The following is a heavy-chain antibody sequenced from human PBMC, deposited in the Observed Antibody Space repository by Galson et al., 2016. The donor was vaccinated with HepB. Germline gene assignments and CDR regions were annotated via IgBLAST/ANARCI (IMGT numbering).Heavy chain of an antibody. J-gene: IGHJ4*02. CDR2: ISYDGNNN. D-gene: IGHD3-16*01. V-gene: IGHV3-30-3*01. CDR3: ARGGRGELDY. CDR1: GFTFRNYA. Sequence: SLRLSCAASGFTFRNYALHWVRQAPGKGLEWVAFISYDGNNNYYADSVKGRFTISRDNSKNTLYLQMNSLRAEDTAVYYCARGGRGELDYWGQGTVVTVSS.